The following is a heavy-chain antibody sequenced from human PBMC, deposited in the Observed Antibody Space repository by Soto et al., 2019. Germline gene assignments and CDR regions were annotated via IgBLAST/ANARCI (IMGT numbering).Heavy chain of an antibody. CDR2: INPSDGNR. CDR3: ARDRLRGYDSSGFYS. V-gene: IGHV1-18*01. Sequence: GASVKVSCKASGYSFTSYAIHCVRQAPGQGLEWMGWINPSDGNRNFAQKFEDRVTMTTATSTNTVFLELRSLKSDDTAIYYCARDRLRGYDSSGFYSWGQGTMVTVSS. J-gene: IGHJ4*02. D-gene: IGHD3-22*01. CDR1: GYSFTSYA.